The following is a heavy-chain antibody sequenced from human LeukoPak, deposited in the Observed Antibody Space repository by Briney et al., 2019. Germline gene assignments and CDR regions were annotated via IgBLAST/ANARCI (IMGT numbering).Heavy chain of an antibody. Sequence: GGSLRLSCAASGFTFSSYWMHWIRQAPGKGLVWVSRINSDGSSTGYADSVKGRFTISRDNAKNTLYLQMNSLRAEDTAVYYCARGGMYSSSWYHIPYGSYYYMDVWGKGTTVTISS. J-gene: IGHJ6*03. CDR3: ARGGMYSSSWYHIPYGSYYYMDV. CDR2: INSDGSST. D-gene: IGHD6-13*01. V-gene: IGHV3-74*01. CDR1: GFTFSSYW.